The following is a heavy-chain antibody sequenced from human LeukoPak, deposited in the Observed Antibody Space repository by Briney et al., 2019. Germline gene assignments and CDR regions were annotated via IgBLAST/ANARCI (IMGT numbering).Heavy chain of an antibody. CDR2: IWYDGSNK. D-gene: IGHD6-19*01. V-gene: IGHV3-33*01. J-gene: IGHJ4*02. Sequence: PGGSLRLSCAASGFTFSSYGMHWVRQAPGKGLEWVAVIWYDGSNKYYADSVKGRFTTSRDNSKNTLYLQMNSLRAEDTAVYYCARGAHRIAVARRLDYWGQGTLVTVSS. CDR3: ARGAHRIAVARRLDY. CDR1: GFTFSSYG.